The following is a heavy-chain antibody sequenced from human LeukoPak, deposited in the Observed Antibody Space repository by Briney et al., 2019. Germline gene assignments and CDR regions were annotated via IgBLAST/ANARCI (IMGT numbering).Heavy chain of an antibody. J-gene: IGHJ6*03. CDR3: ARNPTYYDFWSGYRAGYYMDV. CDR2: IHYSGST. Sequence: SETLSLTCTVSGGSISSNDHYWGWIRQPPGKGLEWMGSIHYSGSTNYNPSLKSRVTISVDTSKNQFSLKLSSVTAADTAVYYCARNPTYYDFWSGYRAGYYMDVWGKGTTVTVSS. CDR1: GGSISSNDHY. V-gene: IGHV4-39*07. D-gene: IGHD3-3*01.